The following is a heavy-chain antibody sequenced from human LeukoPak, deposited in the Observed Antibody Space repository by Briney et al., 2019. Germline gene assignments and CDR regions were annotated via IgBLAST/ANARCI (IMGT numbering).Heavy chain of an antibody. CDR3: ARPWGAGYSSGWYGY. V-gene: IGHV5-10-1*01. J-gene: IGHJ4*02. CDR2: IDPSDSYT. Sequence: GESLKISCKGSGYSFTSYWISWVRQMPGKGLEGRGRIDPSDSYTNYSPSFQGHVTISADKSISTAYLQWSSLKASDTAMYYCARPWGAGYSSGWYGYWGQGTLVTVSS. D-gene: IGHD6-19*01. CDR1: GYSFTSYW.